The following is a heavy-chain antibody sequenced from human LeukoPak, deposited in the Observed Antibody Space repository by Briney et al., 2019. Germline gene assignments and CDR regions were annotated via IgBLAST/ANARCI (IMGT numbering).Heavy chain of an antibody. Sequence: SVKVSCKASGYTFTSYGFSWVRQAPGQGLEWMGWISVYNGNTNYAQKFQGRVTMTKDTSTSTAYMELKSLRSDDAAVYYCAGGYSSYYFDYWGQGTLVTVSS. V-gene: IGHV1-18*01. J-gene: IGHJ4*02. CDR1: GYTFTSYG. CDR3: AGGYSSYYFDY. D-gene: IGHD5-18*01. CDR2: ISVYNGNT.